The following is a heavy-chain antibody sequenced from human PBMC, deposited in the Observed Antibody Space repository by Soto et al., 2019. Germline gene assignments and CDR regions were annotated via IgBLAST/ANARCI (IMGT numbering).Heavy chain of an antibody. CDR3: ARPIWSELQTTLYYYYGMDV. V-gene: IGHV1-69*13. CDR2: IIPIFGTA. D-gene: IGHD1-7*01. Sequence: SVKVSCKASGGTFSGYAISWVRQAPGQGLEWMGGIIPIFGTANYAQKFQGRVTITADESTSTAYMELSSLRSEDTAVYYCARPIWSELQTTLYYYYGMDVWGQGTTVTVSS. J-gene: IGHJ6*02. CDR1: GGTFSGYA.